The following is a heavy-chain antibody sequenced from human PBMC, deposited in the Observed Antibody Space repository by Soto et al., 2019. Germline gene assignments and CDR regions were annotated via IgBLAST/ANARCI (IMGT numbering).Heavy chain of an antibody. Sequence: EVQLVESGGGLVKPGGSLRLSCAASGFTFSNAWMNWVRQAPGKGLEWVGRIKSKTDGGTTDYAAPVKGRFTISRDDSENTLYLQMNSRKTEDTAVYYCTQANSSSWRYYYYGMDVWGQGTTVTASS. CDR2: IKSKTDGGTT. J-gene: IGHJ6*02. CDR3: TQANSSSWRYYYYGMDV. CDR1: GFTFSNAW. V-gene: IGHV3-15*07. D-gene: IGHD6-13*01.